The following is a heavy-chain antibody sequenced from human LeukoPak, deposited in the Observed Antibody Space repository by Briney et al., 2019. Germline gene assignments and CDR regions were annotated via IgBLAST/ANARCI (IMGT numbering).Heavy chain of an antibody. V-gene: IGHV4-61*02. CDR2: IYTSGST. D-gene: IGHD5-18*01. CDR1: GGSISRGSYY. Sequence: PSQTLSLTCTVSGGSISRGSYYWSWIRQPAGKGLEWIGRIYTSGSTNYNPSLKSRVTISVNTSKNQFSLKLSSVTAADTAVYYCARFGGYSYGSGFDYWGQGTLVTVSS. J-gene: IGHJ4*02. CDR3: ARFGGYSYGSGFDY.